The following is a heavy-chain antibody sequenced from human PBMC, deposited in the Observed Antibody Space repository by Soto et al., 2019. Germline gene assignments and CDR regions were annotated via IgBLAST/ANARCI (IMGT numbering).Heavy chain of an antibody. CDR2: ISGSGVST. CDR1: GFTFSSYA. CDR3: AKDYDFWSGYRYGMDV. J-gene: IGHJ6*02. D-gene: IGHD3-3*01. V-gene: IGHV3-23*01. Sequence: EVQLLESGGGLVQPGGSLRLSCAASGFTFSSYAMSWVRQAPGKGLEWVSAISGSGVSTYYADSVKGRFTISRDNSKNTLYLQMNSLRAEDTAVYYWAKDYDFWSGYRYGMDVWGQGTTVTVSS.